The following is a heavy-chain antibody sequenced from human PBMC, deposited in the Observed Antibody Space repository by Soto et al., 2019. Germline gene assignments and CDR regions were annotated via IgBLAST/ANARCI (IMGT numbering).Heavy chain of an antibody. D-gene: IGHD6-6*01. Sequence: GESLKISCQGSGYRFANYWIGWVPQMPGKDLEWMGIIYPGDSDTRYSPSFQGQVTISADKSLRTAYLQWTSLKASDTALYYCARTRSFTLGFYYDGMDVWGQGTTVTVSS. CDR3: ARTRSFTLGFYYDGMDV. CDR2: IYPGDSDT. J-gene: IGHJ6*02. CDR1: GYRFANYW. V-gene: IGHV5-51*01.